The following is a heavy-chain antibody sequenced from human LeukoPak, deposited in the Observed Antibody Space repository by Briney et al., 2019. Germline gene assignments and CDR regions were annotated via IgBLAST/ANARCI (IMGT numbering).Heavy chain of an antibody. V-gene: IGHV3-7*01. CDR1: GFTFSSYW. CDR3: ARARYYGSGSLWVSRARRNYYYYMDV. Sequence: GGSLRLSCAASGFTFSSYWMSWVRQAPGKGLEWVANIKQDGSEKYYVDSVKGRFTISRDNAKNSLYLQMNSLRAEDTAVYYCARARYYGSGSLWVSRARRNYYYYMDVGGKGTTVTVSS. CDR2: IKQDGSEK. D-gene: IGHD3-10*01. J-gene: IGHJ6*03.